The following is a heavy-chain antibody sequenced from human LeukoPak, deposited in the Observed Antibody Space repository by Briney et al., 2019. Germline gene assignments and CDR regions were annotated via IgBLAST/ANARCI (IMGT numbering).Heavy chain of an antibody. J-gene: IGHJ6*03. CDR2: IYYSGST. D-gene: IGHD6-6*01. Sequence: SGTLSLTCTVSGGSISSNYWSWIRQPPGKGLEWIGYIYYSGSTNYIPSLKSRVTISVDTSKNQFSLKLSSVTAADTAVYYCARETHSSSWYYYYMDVWGKGTTVTVSS. V-gene: IGHV4-59*01. CDR3: ARETHSSSWYYYYMDV. CDR1: GGSISSNY.